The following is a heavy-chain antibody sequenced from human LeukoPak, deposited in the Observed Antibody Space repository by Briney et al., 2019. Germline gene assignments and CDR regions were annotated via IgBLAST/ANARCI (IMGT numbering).Heavy chain of an antibody. Sequence: GGSLRLSCAASGFTFSGYAMHLVRQAPGKGLGWVAVISYDGSNKYYADSVKGRFTISRDNSKNTRYLKMNSLRAEDTAVYYCARLGAESTFDYWGQGTLVTVSS. CDR2: ISYDGSNK. CDR3: ARLGAESTFDY. V-gene: IGHV3-30-3*01. J-gene: IGHJ4*02. CDR1: GFTFSGYA.